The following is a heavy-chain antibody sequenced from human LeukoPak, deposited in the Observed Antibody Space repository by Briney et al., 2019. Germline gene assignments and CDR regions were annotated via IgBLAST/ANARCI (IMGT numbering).Heavy chain of an antibody. J-gene: IGHJ3*02. Sequence: ASVKVSCKASGYTFTGYYMHWVRQAPGQGLEWMGWINPNSGGTNYAQKFQGRVTMTRGTSISTAYMELSRLRSDDTAVYYCARGLYDSSGYYYPSDAFDIWGQGTMVTVSS. D-gene: IGHD3-22*01. CDR1: GYTFTGYY. V-gene: IGHV1-2*02. CDR3: ARGLYDSSGYYYPSDAFDI. CDR2: INPNSGGT.